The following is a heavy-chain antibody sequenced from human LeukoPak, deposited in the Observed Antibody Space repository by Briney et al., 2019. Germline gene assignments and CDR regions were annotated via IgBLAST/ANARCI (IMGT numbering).Heavy chain of an antibody. J-gene: IGHJ4*02. CDR1: GYTLTELS. CDR2: FDPEDGET. Sequence: ASVKVSCKVSGYTLTELSMHWVRQAPGKGLEWMGGFDPEDGETIYAQKFQGRVTMTEDTSTDTAYMELSSLRSEDTAVYYCATVSGSYFYFDYWGQGTLVTASS. V-gene: IGHV1-24*01. CDR3: ATVSGSYFYFDY. D-gene: IGHD1-26*01.